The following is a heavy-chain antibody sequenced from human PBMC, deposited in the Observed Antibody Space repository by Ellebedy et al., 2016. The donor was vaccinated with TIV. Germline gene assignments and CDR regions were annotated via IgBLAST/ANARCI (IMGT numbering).Heavy chain of an antibody. CDR1: GGSMRSGPYC. CDR3: ARGRHSYGYEWLDT. J-gene: IGHJ5*02. CDR2: INQSGRT. V-gene: IGHV4-30-2*01. D-gene: IGHD5-18*01. Sequence: SETLSLXXAVSGGSMRSGPYCWSWIRQPPGKGLEWVGYINQSGRTYYNPSLKSRVTISVDRSRNKFSLDLRSVTAADTAVYYCARGRHSYGYEWLDTWGQGILVNVSS.